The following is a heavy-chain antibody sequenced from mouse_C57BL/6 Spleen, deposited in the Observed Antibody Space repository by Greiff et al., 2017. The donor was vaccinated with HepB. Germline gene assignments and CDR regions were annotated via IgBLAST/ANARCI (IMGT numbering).Heavy chain of an antibody. D-gene: IGHD1-1*02. J-gene: IGHJ1*03. Sequence: DVMLVESGGGLVKPGGSLKLSCAASGFTFSDYGMHWVRQAPEKGLEWVAYISSGSSTIYYADTVKGRFTISRDNAKNTLFLQMTSLRSEDTAMYYCARRVNGYFDVWGTGTTVTVSS. CDR1: GFTFSDYG. V-gene: IGHV5-17*01. CDR2: ISSGSSTI. CDR3: ARRVNGYFDV.